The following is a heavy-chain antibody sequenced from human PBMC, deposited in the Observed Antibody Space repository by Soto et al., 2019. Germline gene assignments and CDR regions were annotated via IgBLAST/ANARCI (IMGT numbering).Heavy chain of an antibody. D-gene: IGHD6-13*01. CDR1: GGTFSSYT. CDR3: ARVGSSWSQPFDY. CDR2: IIPILGIA. J-gene: IGHJ4*02. V-gene: IGHV1-69*02. Sequence: SVKVSCKASGGTFSSYTISWVRQAPGQGLEWMGRIIPILGIANYAQKFQGRVTITADKSTSTAYMELSSLRSEDTAVYYCARVGSSWSQPFDYWGQGTLVTVSS.